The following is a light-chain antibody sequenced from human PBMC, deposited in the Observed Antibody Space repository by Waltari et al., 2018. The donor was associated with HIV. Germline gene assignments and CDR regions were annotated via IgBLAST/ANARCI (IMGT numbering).Light chain of an antibody. J-gene: IGLJ3*02. Sequence: QSVLTQQPSASGTPGQWVTISCTGSSSNIGSKTVNWYQQLPGTAPKLLIYSNTPLPSGVPALSSGSKSGTSASLAISGLQSEDEADYYCSTWDDSLNGRVFGGGTKLTVL. CDR2: SNT. CDR1: SSNIGSKT. CDR3: STWDDSLNGRV. V-gene: IGLV1-44*01.